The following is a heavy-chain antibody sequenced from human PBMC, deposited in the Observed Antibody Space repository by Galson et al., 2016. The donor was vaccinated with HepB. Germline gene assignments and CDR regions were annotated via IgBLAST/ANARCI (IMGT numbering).Heavy chain of an antibody. CDR2: IYRTGTT. J-gene: IGHJ4*02. CDR3: ARGVTGTPYFDF. V-gene: IGHV4-59*01. Sequence: SETLSLTCNVSGGSISSYFWSWIRQPPGKGLEWIGSIYRTGTTNYSPSLNSRVTLSVGTSKNQFSLKLGSVTTAETAIYYCARGVTGTPYFDFWGQGALVTVSS. CDR1: GGSISSYF. D-gene: IGHD2-21*02.